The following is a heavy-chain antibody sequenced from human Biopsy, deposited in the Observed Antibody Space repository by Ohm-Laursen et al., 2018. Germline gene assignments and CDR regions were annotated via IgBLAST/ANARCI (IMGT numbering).Heavy chain of an antibody. V-gene: IGHV4-61*01. CDR1: GDSVSSGSFY. J-gene: IGHJ4*02. CDR2: IYDRGSTA. CDR3: ARGMRSSGWPYFDS. Sequence: TLSLTCTVSGDSVSSGSFYWTWIRQPPGQGLEYIGYIYDRGSTANYNPSLESRVTMLVDMPKNPFSLKLSSVTAADTAIYYCARGMRSSGWPYFDSWGQGTLVTVSS. D-gene: IGHD6-19*01.